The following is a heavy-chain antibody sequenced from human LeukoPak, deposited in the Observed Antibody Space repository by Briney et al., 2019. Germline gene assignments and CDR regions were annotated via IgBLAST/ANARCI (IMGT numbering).Heavy chain of an antibody. CDR3: VRELRYNWFDP. Sequence: GGSLRLSCAASGFTFSTYSMNWVRQAPGKGLEWVSSISSSPTHIYYADSLQGRFTISRDNAKNSLYLQVDSLRAEDTAVYYRVRELRYNWFDPWGQGTLVTVSS. J-gene: IGHJ5*02. CDR2: ISSSPTHI. D-gene: IGHD2-21*02. V-gene: IGHV3-21*01. CDR1: GFTFSTYS.